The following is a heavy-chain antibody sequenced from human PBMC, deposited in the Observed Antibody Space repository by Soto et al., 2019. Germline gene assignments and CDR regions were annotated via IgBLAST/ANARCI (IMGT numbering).Heavy chain of an antibody. CDR3: ARQDIKYCLDGGLYAQTPFFDN. CDR2: ISTYNGNT. J-gene: IGHJ4*02. CDR1: GYTFTSHV. D-gene: IGHD2-8*02. Sequence: ASVKVSCKASGYTFTSHVINWVRQAPGQGLEWMGWISTYNGNTHYAQNLQGRVSMTTDTSTTTAYMELRSLRSDDTAVYFCARQDIKYCLDGGLYAQTPFFDNWGQGTLVTVSS. V-gene: IGHV1-18*04.